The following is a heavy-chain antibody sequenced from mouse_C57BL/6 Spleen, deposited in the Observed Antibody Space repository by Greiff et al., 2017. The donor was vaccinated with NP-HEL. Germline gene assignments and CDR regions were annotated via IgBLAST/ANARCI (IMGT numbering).Heavy chain of an antibody. CDR3: ASKAYDYDAGYYFDY. CDR1: GFTFSDYG. D-gene: IGHD2-4*01. Sequence: VQLKESGGGLVKPGGSLKLSCAASGFTFSDYGMHWVRQAPEKGLEWVAYISSGSSTIYYADTVKGRFTISRDNAKNTLFLQMTSLRSEDTAMYYCASKAYDYDAGYYFDYWGQGTTLTVSS. V-gene: IGHV5-17*01. J-gene: IGHJ2*01. CDR2: ISSGSSTI.